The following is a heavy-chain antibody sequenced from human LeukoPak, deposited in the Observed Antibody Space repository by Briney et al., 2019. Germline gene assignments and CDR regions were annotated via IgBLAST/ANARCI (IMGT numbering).Heavy chain of an antibody. CDR2: IYYSGST. V-gene: IGHV4-59*01. Sequence: SETLSLTCTVSIGSISRYYWSWIGQHPGKGLEWIGYIYYSGSTNYNPSLKSRVTISVDTSKNQFSLKLSSVTAADTAVYYCARGSYSGSYYYLDYWAQGTLVTVSS. J-gene: IGHJ4*02. CDR1: IGSISRYY. CDR3: ARGSYSGSYYYLDY. D-gene: IGHD1-26*01.